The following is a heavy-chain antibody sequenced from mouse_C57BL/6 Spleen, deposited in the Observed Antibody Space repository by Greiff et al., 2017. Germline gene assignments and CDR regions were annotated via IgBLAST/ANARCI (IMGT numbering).Heavy chain of an antibody. J-gene: IGHJ2*01. CDR1: GYTFTDYE. Sequence: VQLQQSGAELVRPGASVTLSCKASGYTFTDYEMHWVKQTPVHGLEWIGAIDPETGGTAYNQKFKGKAILTAAKSSSTAYMELRSLTSEDSAVYYCTRKTPIYYYVLSYWGQGTTLTVSS. CDR3: TRKTPIYYYVLSY. D-gene: IGHD1-1*01. CDR2: IDPETGGT. V-gene: IGHV1-15*01.